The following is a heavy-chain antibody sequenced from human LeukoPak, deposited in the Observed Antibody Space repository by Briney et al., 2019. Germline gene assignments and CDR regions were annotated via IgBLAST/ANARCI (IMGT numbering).Heavy chain of an antibody. CDR1: GFTLSSYE. J-gene: IGHJ4*02. D-gene: IGHD1-26*01. Sequence: GGSLRLSCAASGFTLSSYEMNWVREAPGKGLEWVSYISSSGSTIYYADSVKGRFTISRDNAKNSLYLQMNSLRAEDTAVYYCSIDGGSGSYMWYFDYWGQGTLVTVSS. CDR2: ISSSGSTI. CDR3: SIDGGSGSYMWYFDY. V-gene: IGHV3-48*03.